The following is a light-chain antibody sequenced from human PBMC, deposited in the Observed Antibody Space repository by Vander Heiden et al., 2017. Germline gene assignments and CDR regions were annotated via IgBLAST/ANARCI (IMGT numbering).Light chain of an antibody. CDR1: QSVLYSPNNKNY. J-gene: IGKJ1*01. Sequence: DIVMTQSPDSLAVSLGERATINCKSSQSVLYSPNNKNYLAWYQQKPGQPPKLLIYWASTRESGVPDRFSGSGSGTDFTLTISSLQAEDVAVYYCQQDDSTPWTFGQGTKVEIK. CDR2: WAS. V-gene: IGKV4-1*01. CDR3: QQDDSTPWT.